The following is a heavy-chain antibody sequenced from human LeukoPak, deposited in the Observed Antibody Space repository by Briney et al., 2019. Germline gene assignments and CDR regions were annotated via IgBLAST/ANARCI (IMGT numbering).Heavy chain of an antibody. D-gene: IGHD4-23*01. Sequence: ASVKVSCKVSGYTLTELSMHWVRQAPGKGLEWMGGFDPEDGETIYAQKFQGRVTMTEDTSTDTAYMELSSLRSEDTAVYYCARVGGYGGNSDYWGQGTLVTVSS. CDR3: ARVGGYGGNSDY. J-gene: IGHJ4*02. V-gene: IGHV1-24*01. CDR1: GYTLTELS. CDR2: FDPEDGET.